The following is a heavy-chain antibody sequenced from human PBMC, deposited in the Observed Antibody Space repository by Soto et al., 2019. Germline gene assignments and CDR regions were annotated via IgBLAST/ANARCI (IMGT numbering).Heavy chain of an antibody. CDR1: GYTFTGHY. CDR3: ARPAKRIAAAGSLNFDY. V-gene: IGHV1-2*02. Sequence: ASVKVSCKASGYTFTGHYIHWFRQAPGQGPEWMGEIGPASGDTRYAQKFQGRVTMTRDTSITTVYMEMSRLRSDDTAVYYCARPAKRIAAAGSLNFDYWGQGTMVTVSS. J-gene: IGHJ4*02. D-gene: IGHD6-13*01. CDR2: IGPASGDT.